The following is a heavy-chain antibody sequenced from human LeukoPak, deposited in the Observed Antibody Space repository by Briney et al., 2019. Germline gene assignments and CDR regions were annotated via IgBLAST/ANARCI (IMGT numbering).Heavy chain of an antibody. Sequence: GGSLRLSCAASGFTFSSYGMHWVRQAPGKGLEWVAVISYDGSNKYYADSVKGRFTISRDNSKNTLYLQMNSLRAEDTAVYYCVGIAMAGVDYWGQGTLVTVSS. J-gene: IGHJ4*02. CDR3: VGIAMAGVDY. D-gene: IGHD6-19*01. V-gene: IGHV3-30*03. CDR2: ISYDGSNK. CDR1: GFTFSSYG.